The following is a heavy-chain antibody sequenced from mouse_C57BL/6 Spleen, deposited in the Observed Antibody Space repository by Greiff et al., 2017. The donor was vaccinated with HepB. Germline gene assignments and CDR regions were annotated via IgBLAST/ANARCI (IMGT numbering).Heavy chain of an antibody. CDR2: IYPGSGST. D-gene: IGHD2-2*01. CDR3: ARGPIYYGYDNYAMDY. Sequence: QVQLKQPGAELVKPGASVKMSCKASGYTFTSYWITWVKQRPGQGLEWIGDIYPGSGSTNYNEKFKSKATLTVDTSSSTAYMQLSSLTSEDSAVYYCARGPIYYGYDNYAMDYWGQGTSVTVSS. J-gene: IGHJ4*01. CDR1: GYTFTSYW. V-gene: IGHV1-55*01.